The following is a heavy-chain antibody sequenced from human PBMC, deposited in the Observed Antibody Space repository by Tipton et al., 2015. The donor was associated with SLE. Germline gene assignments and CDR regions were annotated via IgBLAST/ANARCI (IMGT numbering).Heavy chain of an antibody. D-gene: IGHD1-1*01. CDR3: ARQGYNWNDGGADAFDI. CDR2: IYYSGST. CDR1: GGSISSSSYY. V-gene: IGHV4-39*01. Sequence: LRLSCTVSGGSISSSSYYWGWIRQPPGKGLEWIGSIYYSGSTYYNPSLKSRVTISVDTSKNQFSLKLSSVTAADTAVYYCARQGYNWNDGGADAFDIWGQGTMVTVSS. J-gene: IGHJ3*02.